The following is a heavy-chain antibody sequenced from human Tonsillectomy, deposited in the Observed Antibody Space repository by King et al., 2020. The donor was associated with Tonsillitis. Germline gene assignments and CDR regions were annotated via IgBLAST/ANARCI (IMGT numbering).Heavy chain of an antibody. D-gene: IGHD6-13*01. V-gene: IGHV5-51*01. Sequence: VQLVQSRAEVKKPGESLKISCKGSGYSFTTYWIGWVRQMPGKGLEWMGIIYPGDSETRYSPSFQGQVTISVDKSISTAYLQWSSLKASDTAMYYCARHEVSSSSGWYPFDYWGQGTLVTVSS. CDR1: GYSFTTYW. CDR2: IYPGDSET. J-gene: IGHJ4*02. CDR3: ARHEVSSSSGWYPFDY.